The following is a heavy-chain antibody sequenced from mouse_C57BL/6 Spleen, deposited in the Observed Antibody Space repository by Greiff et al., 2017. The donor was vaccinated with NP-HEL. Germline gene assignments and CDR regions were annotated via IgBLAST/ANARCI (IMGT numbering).Heavy chain of an antibody. J-gene: IGHJ2*01. CDR1: GFTFSSYA. V-gene: IGHV5-4*01. Sequence: VESGGGLVKPGGSLKLSCAASGFTFSSYAMSWVRQTPEKRLEWVATISDGGSYTYYPDNVKGRFTISRDNAKNNLYLQMSHLKSEDTAMYYCARGRLGIWGQGTTLTVSS. D-gene: IGHD4-1*01. CDR2: ISDGGSYT. CDR3: ARGRLGI.